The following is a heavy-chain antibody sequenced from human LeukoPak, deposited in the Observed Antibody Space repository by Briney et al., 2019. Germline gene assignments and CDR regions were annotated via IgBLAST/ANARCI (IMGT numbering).Heavy chain of an antibody. CDR1: GFTFSSYA. D-gene: IGHD3-10*01. CDR2: ISYDGSNK. J-gene: IGHJ3*02. Sequence: GGSLRLSCAASGFTFSSYAMHWVRQAPGKGLEWVAVISYDGSNKYYADSVKGRFTISRDNSKNTLYLEMNSLRAEDTAVYYCARDRDYYGSGSHYDAFDIWGQGTMVTVSS. V-gene: IGHV3-30*04. CDR3: ARDRDYYGSGSHYDAFDI.